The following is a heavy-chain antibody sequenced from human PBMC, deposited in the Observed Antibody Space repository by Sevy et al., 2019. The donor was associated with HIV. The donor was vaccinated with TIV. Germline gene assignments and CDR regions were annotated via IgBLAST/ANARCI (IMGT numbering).Heavy chain of an antibody. J-gene: IGHJ4*01. CDR1: GYTFTSYR. CDR2: ISPHNGDT. Sequence: ASVKVSCKISGYTFTSYRITWVRQAPGQGLECMGWISPHNGDTNYPQKLQGRVSMITDTSTSTAYMELRNLRSDDTAVYYCARAFCSGGRCHSLAYWGQGTLVTVSS. CDR3: ARAFCSGGRCHSLAY. V-gene: IGHV1-18*01. D-gene: IGHD2-15*01.